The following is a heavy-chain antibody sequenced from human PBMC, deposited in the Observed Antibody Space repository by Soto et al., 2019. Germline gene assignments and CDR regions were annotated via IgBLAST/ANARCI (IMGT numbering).Heavy chain of an antibody. V-gene: IGHV3-30-3*01. CDR2: ISYDGSNK. CDR1: GFTFSSYA. J-gene: IGHJ4*02. D-gene: IGHD2-15*01. CDR3: ARDAHIVVVVAATPGYFDY. Sequence: QVQLVESGGGVVQPGRSPRLSCAASGFTFSSYAMHWVRQAPGKGLEWVAVISYDGSNKYYADSVKGRFTISRDNSKNTLYLQMNSLRAEDTAVYYCARDAHIVVVVAATPGYFDYWGQGTLVTVSS.